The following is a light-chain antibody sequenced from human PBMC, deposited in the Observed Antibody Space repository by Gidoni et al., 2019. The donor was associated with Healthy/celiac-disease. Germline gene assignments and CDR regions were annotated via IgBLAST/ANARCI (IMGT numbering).Light chain of an antibody. CDR3: QQLNSYPHT. CDR2: AAS. V-gene: IGKV1-9*01. CDR1: QGISSY. Sequence: IQLPQSPSFLSASVGDRVTITCRASQGISSYLAWYQQKPGKAPKLLIYAASTLQSGVPSRFSGSGSGTEFTLTISSLQPEDFATYYCQQLNSYPHTFGQGTKVEIK. J-gene: IGKJ1*01.